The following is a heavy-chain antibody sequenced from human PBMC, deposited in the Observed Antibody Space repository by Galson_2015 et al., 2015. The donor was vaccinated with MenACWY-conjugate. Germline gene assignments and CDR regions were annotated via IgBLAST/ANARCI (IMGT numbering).Heavy chain of an antibody. Sequence: SLRLSCAASGFSFSSHGMHWVRQAPGKGLEWVAVIRYDGSEVNYADSVKGRFTISRDNSKNTLYLQMNSLRVEDTSVYYCARITGHWLTPANRGQGALVTVSS. V-gene: IGHV3-33*01. CDR3: ARITGHWLTPAN. J-gene: IGHJ4*02. CDR2: IRYDGSEV. CDR1: GFSFSSHG. D-gene: IGHD6-19*01.